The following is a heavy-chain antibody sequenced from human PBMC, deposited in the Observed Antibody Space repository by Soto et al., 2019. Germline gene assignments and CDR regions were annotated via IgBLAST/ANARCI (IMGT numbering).Heavy chain of an antibody. Sequence: ASVKVSCKASGYTFTNYYMHWVRQAPGQGLEWMGWMNPRSGGTKYAQAFQDRVTMTRDASISTAYMEVSSLRHGDTAFYFCARSDDSTSYPRGLWGTGNLVTISS. CDR3: ARSDDSTSYPRGL. CDR1: GYTFTNYY. J-gene: IGHJ4*02. V-gene: IGHV1-2*02. CDR2: MNPRSGGT. D-gene: IGHD3-10*01.